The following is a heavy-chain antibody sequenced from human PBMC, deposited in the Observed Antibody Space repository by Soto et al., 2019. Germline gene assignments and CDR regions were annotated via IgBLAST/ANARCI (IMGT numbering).Heavy chain of an antibody. CDR3: ARPRTGGGSSLWWYFDL. D-gene: IGHD3-16*01. Sequence: ASVKVSCKASGYTFTSYYIHWVRHAPGQGLEWMGVITPSGDSTTYAHNSQGRVTLATDTSTSTVYMELSSLRSEETSIYYCARPRTGGGSSLWWYFDLWGRGTLVTVSS. J-gene: IGHJ2*01. CDR1: GYTFTSYY. CDR2: ITPSGDST. V-gene: IGHV1-46*01.